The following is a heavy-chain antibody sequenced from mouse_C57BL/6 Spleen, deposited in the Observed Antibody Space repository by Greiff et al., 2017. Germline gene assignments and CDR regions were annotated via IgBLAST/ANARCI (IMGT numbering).Heavy chain of an antibody. J-gene: IGHJ4*01. D-gene: IGHD1-1*02. CDR3: AKERGVYYEDYYARDY. Sequence: QVQLQQSGAELMKPGASVKLSCKATGYTFTGYWIEWVKQRPGHGLEWIGEILPGSGSTNYNEKFKGKATFTADTTSNTAYMQLSSLTTEDSAIYYCAKERGVYYEDYYARDYWGQGTSVTVSS. CDR2: ILPGSGST. CDR1: GYTFTGYW. V-gene: IGHV1-9*01.